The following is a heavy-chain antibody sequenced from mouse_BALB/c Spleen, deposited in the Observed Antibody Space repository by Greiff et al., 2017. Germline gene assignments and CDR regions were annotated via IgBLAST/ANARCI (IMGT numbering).Heavy chain of an antibody. Sequence: VQLQQSGPELEKPGASVKISCKASGYSFTGYNMNWVKQSDGKSLEWIGNIDPYYGGTSYNQKFKGKATLTVDKSSSTAYMQLKSLTSEDSAVYYCAIPYYYGSSYVFAYWAKGLWSLSLQ. D-gene: IGHD1-1*01. V-gene: IGHV1S135*01. CDR1: GYSFTGYN. CDR3: AIPYYYGSSYVFAY. J-gene: IGHJ3*01. CDR2: IDPYYGGT.